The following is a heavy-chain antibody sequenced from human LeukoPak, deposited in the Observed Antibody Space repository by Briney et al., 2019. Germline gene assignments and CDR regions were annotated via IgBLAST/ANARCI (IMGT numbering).Heavy chain of an antibody. V-gene: IGHV3-48*04. CDR3: ARGNLFTGWYDLYYFDY. J-gene: IGHJ4*02. D-gene: IGHD6-19*01. Sequence: GGSLRLSCAASGFTFSSYSMNWVRQAPGKGLEWVSYISSSGKTIYYADSVKGRFTISRDNAKNSLYLQMNSLRAEDTAVYHCARGNLFTGWYDLYYFDYWGQGTLVTVSS. CDR2: ISSSGKTI. CDR1: GFTFSSYS.